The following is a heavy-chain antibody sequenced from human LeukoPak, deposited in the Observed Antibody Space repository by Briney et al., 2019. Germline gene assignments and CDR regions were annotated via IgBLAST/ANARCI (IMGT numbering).Heavy chain of an antibody. CDR2: IYYSGST. J-gene: IGHJ1*01. Sequence: SETLSLTCTVSGGSISGSSYYRGWIRQPPGKGLEWIGSIYYSGSTYYNPSLKSRVTISVDTSKNQFSLKLSSVTAADTAVYYCASYYYYDSSGYYQRARFQHWGQGTLVTVSS. V-gene: IGHV4-39*07. CDR1: GGSISGSSYY. CDR3: ASYYYYDSSGYYQRARFQH. D-gene: IGHD3-22*01.